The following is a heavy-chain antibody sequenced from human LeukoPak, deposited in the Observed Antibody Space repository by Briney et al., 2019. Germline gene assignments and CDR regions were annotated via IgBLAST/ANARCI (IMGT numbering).Heavy chain of an antibody. CDR2: IWYDGSNK. D-gene: IGHD2-8*01. J-gene: IGHJ5*02. Sequence: PGGSLRLSCAASGFTFSSYGMHWVRQAPGKGLEWVAVIWYDGSNKYYEDSVKGRFTISRDNSKNTLYLQMNSLRAEDTAVYYCARVPKFGMLHAGFDPWGQGTLVTVSS. CDR3: ARVPKFGMLHAGFDP. CDR1: GFTFSSYG. V-gene: IGHV3-33*01.